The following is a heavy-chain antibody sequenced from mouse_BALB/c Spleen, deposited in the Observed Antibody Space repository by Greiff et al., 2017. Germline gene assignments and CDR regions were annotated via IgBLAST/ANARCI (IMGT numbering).Heavy chain of an antibody. J-gene: IGHJ4*01. V-gene: IGHV3-2*02. D-gene: IGHD2-3*01. CDR1: GYSITSDYA. CDR2: ISYSGST. Sequence: EVQLVESGPGLVKPSQSVSLTCTVTGYSITSDYAWNWIRQFPGNKLEWMGYISYSGSTSYNPSLKSRISITRDTSKNQFFLQLNSVTTEDTATYYCARDGYYDYAMDYWGQGTSVTVSS. CDR3: ARDGYYDYAMDY.